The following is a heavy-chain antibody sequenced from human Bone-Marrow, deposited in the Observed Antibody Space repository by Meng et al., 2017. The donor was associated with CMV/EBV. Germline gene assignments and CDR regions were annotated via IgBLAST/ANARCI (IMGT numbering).Heavy chain of an antibody. CDR2: IRSKAYGGTT. J-gene: IGHJ6*02. V-gene: IGHV3-49*04. Sequence: GESLKISCAASGFTFSSYAMSWVRQAPGKGLEWVGFIRSKAYGGTTEYAASVKGRFTISRDDSKSIAYLQMNSLKTEDTAVYYCTRDTAPILRFLEWLPNILYYYYYGMDVWGQGTTVTVSS. D-gene: IGHD3-3*01. CDR1: GFTFSSYA. CDR3: TRDTAPILRFLEWLPNILYYYYYGMDV.